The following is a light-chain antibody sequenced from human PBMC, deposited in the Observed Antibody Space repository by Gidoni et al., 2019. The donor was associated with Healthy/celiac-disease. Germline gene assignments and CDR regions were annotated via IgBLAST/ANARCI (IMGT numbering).Light chain of an antibody. CDR2: DAS. CDR1: QSVSSY. J-gene: IGKJ4*01. CDR3: QQRSNWLT. V-gene: IGKV3-11*01. Sequence: EIVLTQSPATLSLSPGERATRYCRASQSVSSYLAWYQQKPGQAPRLLIYDASNRATGIPARFSGSGSGTDFTLTISSLEPEDFAVYYCQQRSNWLTFGGGTKVEIK.